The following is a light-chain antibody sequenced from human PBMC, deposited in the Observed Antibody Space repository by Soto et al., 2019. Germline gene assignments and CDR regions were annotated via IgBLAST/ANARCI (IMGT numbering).Light chain of an antibody. V-gene: IGLV2-14*01. CDR2: DVS. CDR1: SSDVGGYNY. J-gene: IGLJ1*01. Sequence: QSALTQPASVSGSPGQSITISCTGTSSDVGGYNYVSWYQQHPGKAPKLMIYDVSNRPSGVSNRFSGSKSGNTASLTISGLQAEDEADYHCSSYTSSSTYNYVFGTGTKLTVL. CDR3: SSYTSSSTYNYV.